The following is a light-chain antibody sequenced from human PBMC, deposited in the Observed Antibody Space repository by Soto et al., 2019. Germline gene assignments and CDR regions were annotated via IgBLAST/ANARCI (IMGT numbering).Light chain of an antibody. J-gene: IGLJ1*01. CDR1: SNDVGSYDL. CDR3: CSYAGSSTYV. CDR2: EGS. Sequence: QSVLAQPASVSGSPGQSITISCTGTSNDVGSYDLVSWYQQHPGKAPKLMIYEGSKWPSGVSNRFSGPKSGNTASLTISGLLAEDEADYYCCSYAGSSTYVFGTGTKLTVL. V-gene: IGLV2-23*01.